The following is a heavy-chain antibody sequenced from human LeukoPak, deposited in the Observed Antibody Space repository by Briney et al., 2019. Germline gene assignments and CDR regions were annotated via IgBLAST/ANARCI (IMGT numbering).Heavy chain of an antibody. V-gene: IGHV3-72*01. CDR3: ARAGYAHGLDV. CDR1: GFTCTDHD. CDR2: ITNKGGGYTT. D-gene: IGHD1-1*01. J-gene: IGHJ6*02. Sequence: GGSLRLSCEASGFTCTDHDMHWVRQAPGKGLEWVGRITNKGGGYTTVYAASVNGRLIISRDDSENSLYLQMKSLKSDDTAVYFCARAGYAHGLDVWGQGTTVTVSS.